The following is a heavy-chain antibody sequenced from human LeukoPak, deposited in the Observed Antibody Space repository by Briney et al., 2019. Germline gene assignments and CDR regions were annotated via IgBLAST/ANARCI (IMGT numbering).Heavy chain of an antibody. CDR3: ARDERYDSSGYPFDY. J-gene: IGHJ4*02. CDR2: INPNSGGT. D-gene: IGHD3-22*01. V-gene: IGHV1-2*02. CDR1: GYTFTGYF. Sequence: ASVKVSCKASGYTFTGYFMHWVRQAPGQGLEWMGWINPNSGGTDYAQKFQGRVTMTRDTSISTAYMEVSRLRSDDTAVYYCARDERYDSSGYPFDYWGQGTLVTVSS.